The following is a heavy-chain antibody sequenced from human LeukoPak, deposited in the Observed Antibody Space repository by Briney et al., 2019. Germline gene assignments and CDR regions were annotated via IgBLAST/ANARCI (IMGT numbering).Heavy chain of an antibody. D-gene: IGHD3-10*01. J-gene: IGHJ5*02. CDR1: GGSISSSSYH. V-gene: IGHV4-39*07. CDR3: ARGRVLLWFGEFPNWFDP. Sequence: SETLSLTCTVSGGSISSSSYHWGWIRQPPGKGLEWIGSIYYSGSTYYNPSLKSRVTISVDTSKNQFSLKLSSVTAADTAVYYCARGRVLLWFGEFPNWFDPWGQGTLVTVSS. CDR2: IYYSGST.